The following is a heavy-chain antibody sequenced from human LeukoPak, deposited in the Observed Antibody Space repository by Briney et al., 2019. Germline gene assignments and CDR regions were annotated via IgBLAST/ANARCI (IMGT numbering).Heavy chain of an antibody. V-gene: IGHV4-59*01. J-gene: IGHJ4*02. D-gene: IGHD3-22*01. Sequence: SETLSLTCTVSGGSISSYYWSWIRQPPGKGLEWIGYIYYSGSTNYNPSLKSRVTISVDTSKNQFSLKLSSVTAADTAVYYCARSLYWYDRFDYWGQGTLVTVSS. CDR2: IYYSGST. CDR3: ARSLYWYDRFDY. CDR1: GGSISSYY.